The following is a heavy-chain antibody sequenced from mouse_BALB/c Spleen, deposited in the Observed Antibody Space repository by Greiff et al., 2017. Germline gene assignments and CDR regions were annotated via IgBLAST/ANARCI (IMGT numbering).Heavy chain of an antibody. Sequence: VQLVESGPELVKPGASVKISCKASGYAFSSSWMNWVKQRPGQGLEWIGRLYPGDGDTNYNGKFKGKATLTADKSSSTAYMQLSSLTSVDSAVYFCARGRYDYAMDYWGQGTSVTVSS. CDR1: GYAFSSSW. D-gene: IGHD2-14*01. V-gene: IGHV1-82*01. CDR2: LYPGDGDT. J-gene: IGHJ4*01. CDR3: ARGRYDYAMDY.